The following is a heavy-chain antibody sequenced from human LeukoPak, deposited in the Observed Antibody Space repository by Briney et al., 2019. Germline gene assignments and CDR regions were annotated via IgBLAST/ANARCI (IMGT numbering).Heavy chain of an antibody. D-gene: IGHD6-13*01. CDR3: ARVNDYSSSWYSGDTYSFLSLNWFDP. V-gene: IGHV4-39*07. CDR2: IYYSGST. CDR1: GGSISSSSYY. J-gene: IGHJ5*02. Sequence: SETLSLTCTVSGGSISSSSYYWGWIRQPPGKGLEWIGSIYYSGSTYYNPSLKSRVTISVDTSKNQFSLKLSSVTAADTAVYYCARVNDYSSSWYSGDTYSFLSLNWFDPWGQGTLVTVSS.